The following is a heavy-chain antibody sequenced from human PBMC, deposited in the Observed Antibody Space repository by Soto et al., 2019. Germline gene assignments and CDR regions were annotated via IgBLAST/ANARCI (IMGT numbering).Heavy chain of an antibody. CDR3: ARDQDGYSYGYPRIDY. CDR1: GFTFSSYG. J-gene: IGHJ4*02. D-gene: IGHD5-18*01. V-gene: IGHV3-33*01. Sequence: QVQLVESGGGVVQPGRSLRLSCAASGFTFSSYGMHWVRQAPGKGLEWVALIWYDGSNKYYSDSVKGRFTISRDNSKNTLYLQMNSLRAEDTAVYYCARDQDGYSYGYPRIDYWGQGTLVTVSS. CDR2: IWYDGSNK.